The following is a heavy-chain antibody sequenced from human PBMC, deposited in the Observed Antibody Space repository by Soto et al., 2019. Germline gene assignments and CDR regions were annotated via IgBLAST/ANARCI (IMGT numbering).Heavy chain of an antibody. V-gene: IGHV1-69*13. CDR1: GGTFSSYA. CDR2: IIPIFGTA. D-gene: IGHD3-16*01. CDR3: AREAFGYYVMDV. J-gene: IGHJ6*02. Sequence: SVKVSCKASGGTFSSYAISWVRQAPGQGLEWMGGIIPIFGTANYAQKFQGRVTITADESTSTAYMELSSLRSEDTAVYYCAREAFGYYVMDVWGQATTGTVSS.